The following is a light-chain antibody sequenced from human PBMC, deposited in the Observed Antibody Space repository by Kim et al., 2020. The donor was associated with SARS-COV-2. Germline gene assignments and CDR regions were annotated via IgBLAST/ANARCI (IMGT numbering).Light chain of an antibody. CDR1: QNINSW. CDR3: QQYNTPPLT. V-gene: IGKV1-5*03. CDR2: KAS. J-gene: IGKJ4*01. Sequence: DIQMTQSPSNLSASVGDTVTITCRASQNINSWLAWHQQKPGKAPEVLIYKASNLETGVPSRFSGSGSGTEFTLTINSLQPGDFATYYCQQYNTPPLTFGGGTKVDIK.